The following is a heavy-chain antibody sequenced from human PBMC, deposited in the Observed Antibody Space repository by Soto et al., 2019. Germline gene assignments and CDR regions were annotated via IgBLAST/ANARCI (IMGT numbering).Heavy chain of an antibody. D-gene: IGHD3-16*01. J-gene: IGHJ4*02. V-gene: IGHV5-10-1*01. Sequence: GESLKISGKASGYNFISYWINWVRQKPGKGLEWMGRIDPSGSYTNYSPSFQGHVTISADKSISTAYLQWSSLKASDTAMYYCKKKGGHQTIDDWGQGNLVTVSS. CDR2: IDPSGSYT. CDR1: GYNFISYW. CDR3: KKKGGHQTIDD.